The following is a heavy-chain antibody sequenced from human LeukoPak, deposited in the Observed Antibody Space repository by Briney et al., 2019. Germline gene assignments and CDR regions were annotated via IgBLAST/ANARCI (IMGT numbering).Heavy chain of an antibody. D-gene: IGHD4-17*01. J-gene: IGHJ4*02. CDR3: ARAPDDFGDYVAFDY. V-gene: IGHV3-74*01. CDR2: INSDGSST. CDR1: GFTLRSYW. Sequence: GGSLRLSCAASGFTLRSYWMHWVRQAPGKGLVWVSRINSDGSSTSYADSVKGRFTISRDNAKNTLYLQVNSLRAEDTAVYYCARAPDDFGDYVAFDYWGQGTLVTVSS.